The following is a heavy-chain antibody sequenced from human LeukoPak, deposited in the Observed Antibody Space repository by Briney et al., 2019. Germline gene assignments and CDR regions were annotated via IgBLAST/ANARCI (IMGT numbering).Heavy chain of an antibody. CDR3: ARTEGSSGWPIFDY. CDR1: GFTFSSYA. V-gene: IGHV3-23*01. CDR2: ISGSGGST. D-gene: IGHD6-19*01. Sequence: GGSLRLSCAASGFTFSSYAMSWVRQAPGKGLEWVSAISGSGGSTYYADSVKGRFTISRDNSKNTLYLQMNSLRAEDTAVYYCARTEGSSGWPIFDYWGQGTLVTVSS. J-gene: IGHJ4*02.